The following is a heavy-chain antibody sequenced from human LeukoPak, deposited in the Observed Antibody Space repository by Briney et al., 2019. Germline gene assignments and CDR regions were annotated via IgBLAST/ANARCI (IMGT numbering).Heavy chain of an antibody. D-gene: IGHD3-10*01. Sequence: GGSLRLSCAASGFSISNDWMSWVRQAPGKGLEWVARVKSRSAGETTDYAAPVKGRFTISRDHSKNTLYLQMNSLKTEDTAVYYCTLIQGWGSGSYYRDFWGQGTLVTVSS. J-gene: IGHJ4*02. CDR1: GFSISNDW. V-gene: IGHV3-15*01. CDR2: VKSRSAGETT. CDR3: TLIQGWGSGSYYRDF.